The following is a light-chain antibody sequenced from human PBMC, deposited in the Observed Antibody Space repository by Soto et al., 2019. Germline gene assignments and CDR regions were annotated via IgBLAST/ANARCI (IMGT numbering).Light chain of an antibody. J-gene: IGKJ4*01. Sequence: VLTQSPAILSLSPGERATLSCRASQSVNNYLAWYQQRPGQPPRLLINDSSNRATGIPYRFSASGSVTDFTLTISSLEPEDFAVYYCQQRRVWPLTFGGGTKVEIK. CDR3: QQRRVWPLT. V-gene: IGKV3-11*01. CDR2: DSS. CDR1: QSVNNY.